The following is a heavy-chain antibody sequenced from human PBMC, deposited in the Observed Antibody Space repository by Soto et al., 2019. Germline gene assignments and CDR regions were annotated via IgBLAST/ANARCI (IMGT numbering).Heavy chain of an antibody. V-gene: IGHV1-69*13. Sequence: SVKVSCKASGGTFSSYAISWVRQAPGQGLEWMGGIIPIFGTANYAQKFQGRVTITADESTSTAYMELSSLRSEDTAVYYCARPPLTDYYDSSGPLGYWGQGTLVTVSS. CDR1: GGTFSSYA. D-gene: IGHD3-22*01. J-gene: IGHJ4*02. CDR2: IIPIFGTA. CDR3: ARPPLTDYYDSSGPLGY.